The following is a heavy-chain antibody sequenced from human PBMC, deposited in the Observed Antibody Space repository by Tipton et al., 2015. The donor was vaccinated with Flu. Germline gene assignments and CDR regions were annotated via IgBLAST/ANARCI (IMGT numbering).Heavy chain of an antibody. Sequence: TLSLTCSVSGESMGINYHWGWIRQPPGEGLEWIGNIHRSGNTYHNPSLRSRVTMSVDSSRNQFSLRLSSVTAADTAVYYCAAVPGNGNWFDPWGQGALVTVSS. CDR1: GESMGINYH. D-gene: IGHD6-19*01. V-gene: IGHV4-38-2*01. CDR2: IHRSGNT. CDR3: AAVPGNGNWFDP. J-gene: IGHJ5*02.